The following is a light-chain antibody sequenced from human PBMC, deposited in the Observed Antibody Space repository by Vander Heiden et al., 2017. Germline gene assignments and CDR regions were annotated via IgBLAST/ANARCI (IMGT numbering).Light chain of an antibody. V-gene: IGKV1-39*01. CDR3: QQSDCAPYN. J-gene: IGKJ2*01. CDR1: ERIDHY. Sequence: DIQMTQSPPSLSASLGDRVTITCRASERIDHYLNWYRQKPGKGPELLIYAASNLQSWVPSRFSGSGSGTDFTLTIARLRPEDFATYYCQQSDCAPYNFGQGTKMEI. CDR2: AAS.